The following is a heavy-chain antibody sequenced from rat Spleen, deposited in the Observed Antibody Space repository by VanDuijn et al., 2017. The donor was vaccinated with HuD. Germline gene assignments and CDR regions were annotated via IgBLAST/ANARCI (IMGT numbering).Heavy chain of an antibody. CDR1: GFSLTSKG. V-gene: IGHV2S8*01. D-gene: IGHD1-1*01. CDR2: VSSGGST. J-gene: IGHJ2*01. Sequence: QVQLKESGPGLVQPSQTLSLTCTVPGFSLTSKGVSWVRQPPGKGLEWIAAVSSGGSTYFNSVLKSRLSISRDTSKCQVFLKMNSLQTEDTAIYFCTRDPITTRDYFDYWGQGVMVTVSS. CDR3: TRDPITTRDYFDY.